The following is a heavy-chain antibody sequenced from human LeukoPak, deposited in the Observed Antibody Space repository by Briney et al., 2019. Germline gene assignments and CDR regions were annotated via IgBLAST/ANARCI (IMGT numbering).Heavy chain of an antibody. V-gene: IGHV5-51*01. CDR1: GYSFTSYW. Sequence: GESLKISCKGSGYSFTSYWIGWVRQMPGKGLEWMGIIYPGDSDTRYSPSFQGQVTISADKSISTAYLQWSSLKASDIAMYYCARAGEAVAGPDAFDIWGQGTMVTVSS. CDR2: IYPGDSDT. J-gene: IGHJ3*02. D-gene: IGHD6-19*01. CDR3: ARAGEAVAGPDAFDI.